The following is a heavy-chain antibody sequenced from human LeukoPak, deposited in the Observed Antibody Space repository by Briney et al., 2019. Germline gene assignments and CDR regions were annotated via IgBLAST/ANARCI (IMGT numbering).Heavy chain of an antibody. CDR1: GFTFSTYW. CDR2: IKCDGST. D-gene: IGHD3-22*01. V-gene: IGHV3-74*01. Sequence: GGSLRLSCAASGFTFSTYWMHWVRQAPGKGLVWVSRIKCDGSTNYADSVKGRFTISRDNAKNTVSLQMNSLRAEDTGVYYCARAPSEIGGYYPEYFRHWGQGTLVTVSS. J-gene: IGHJ1*01. CDR3: ARAPSEIGGYYPEYFRH.